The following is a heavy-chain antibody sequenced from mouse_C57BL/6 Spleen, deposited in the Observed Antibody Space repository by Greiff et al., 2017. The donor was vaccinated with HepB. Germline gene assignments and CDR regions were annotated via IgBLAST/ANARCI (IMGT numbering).Heavy chain of an antibody. CDR1: GYTFTSYW. CDR2: IHPNSGST. J-gene: IGHJ1*03. D-gene: IGHD3-1*01. V-gene: IGHV1-64*01. Sequence: SGAELVKPGASVKLSCKASGYTFTSYWMHWVKQRPGQGLEWIGMIHPNSGSTNYNEKFKSKATLTVDKSSSTAYMQLSSLTSEDSAVYYCARSRSSGGYFDVWGTGTTVTVSS. CDR3: ARSRSSGGYFDV.